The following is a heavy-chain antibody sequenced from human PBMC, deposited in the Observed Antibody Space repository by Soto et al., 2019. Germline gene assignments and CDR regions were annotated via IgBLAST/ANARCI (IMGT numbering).Heavy chain of an antibody. CDR3: ALDTSGWYCFDS. J-gene: IGHJ4*02. D-gene: IGHD6-19*01. Sequence: WVRQAPSRGLEWLGRTYYRSKWYNDYAVSVKSRITINPDTSKNQFSLQLNSVTPEDTAVYYCALDTSGWYCFDSWGQGTLVTVSS. CDR2: TYYRSKWYN. V-gene: IGHV6-1*01.